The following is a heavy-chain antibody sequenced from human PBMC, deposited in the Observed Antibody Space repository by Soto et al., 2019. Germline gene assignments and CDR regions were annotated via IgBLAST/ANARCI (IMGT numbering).Heavy chain of an antibody. Sequence: SETLSLTCTVSGGSISSSSYYWGWIRQPPGKGLEWIGSIYYSGSTYYNPSLKSRVTISVDTSKNQFSLKLSSVTAADTAVYYCARHISLYYDILTGNWIDPWGQGTLVTVST. CDR3: ARHISLYYDILTGNWIDP. D-gene: IGHD3-9*01. V-gene: IGHV4-39*01. J-gene: IGHJ5*02. CDR2: IYYSGST. CDR1: GGSISSSSYY.